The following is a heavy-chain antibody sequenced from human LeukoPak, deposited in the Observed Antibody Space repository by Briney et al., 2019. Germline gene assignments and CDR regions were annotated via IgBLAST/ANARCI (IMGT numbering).Heavy chain of an antibody. CDR3: ARDRAGGDDAFDI. Sequence: GGSLRLSCAASGFTFSSYAMSWVRQAPGKGLEWVSAISGSGGSTYYADSVKGRFTISRDNSKNTLYLQMNSLRAEDTAVYYCARDRAGGDDAFDIWGQGTMVTVSS. D-gene: IGHD2-21*02. CDR2: ISGSGGST. V-gene: IGHV3-23*01. CDR1: GFTFSSYA. J-gene: IGHJ3*02.